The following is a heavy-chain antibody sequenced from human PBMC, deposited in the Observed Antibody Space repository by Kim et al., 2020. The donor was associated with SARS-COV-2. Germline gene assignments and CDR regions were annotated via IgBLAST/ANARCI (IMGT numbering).Heavy chain of an antibody. D-gene: IGHD3-22*01. CDR3: AKGTNYYDGSGTIGY. Sequence: GGSLRLSCAASGFTFSSYAMHWVRQAPGKGLEWVAVISYDGSNIYYADSVKGRFTISRDNSKNTLYLQMNSLRAEDTAVYYCAKGTNYYDGSGTIGYWG. J-gene: IGHJ4*01. V-gene: IGHV3-30*18. CDR2: ISYDGSNI. CDR1: GFTFSSYA.